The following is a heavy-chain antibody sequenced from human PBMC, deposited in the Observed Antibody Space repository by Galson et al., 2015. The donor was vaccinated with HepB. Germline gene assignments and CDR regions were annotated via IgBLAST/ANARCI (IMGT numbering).Heavy chain of an antibody. CDR2: ISFDGANK. V-gene: IGHV3-30*04. D-gene: IGHD6-19*01. CDR1: GFIFSSYV. Sequence: SLRLSCAASGFIFSSYVMHWVRQAPGKGLEWVALISFDGANKHYADFGKGRFTISRDNSNNTLYLQINSLRAEDTAVYYCARDMGGSGWYGFDYWGQGTLVTVSS. CDR3: ARDMGGSGWYGFDY. J-gene: IGHJ4*02.